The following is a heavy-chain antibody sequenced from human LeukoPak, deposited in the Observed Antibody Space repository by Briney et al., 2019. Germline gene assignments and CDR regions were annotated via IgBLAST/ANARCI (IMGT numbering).Heavy chain of an antibody. J-gene: IGHJ4*02. D-gene: IGHD3/OR15-3a*01. CDR3: ARRAGTGGSDYFDY. CDR1: GGSISNYF. Sequence: SETLSLTCTVSGGSISNYFWSWIRQPPGEGLEWIGYVYYGGSTNYNPSLKSRVTISVETSKNQFSLNLSSVTAADTAVYYCARRAGTGGSDYFDYWGQGPLVTVSS. CDR2: VYYGGST. V-gene: IGHV4-59*08.